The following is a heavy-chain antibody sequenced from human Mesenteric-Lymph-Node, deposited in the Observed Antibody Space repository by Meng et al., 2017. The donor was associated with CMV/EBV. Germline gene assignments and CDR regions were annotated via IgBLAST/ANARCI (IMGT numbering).Heavy chain of an antibody. CDR1: GGAFSGAY. V-gene: IGHV4-34*01. CDR2: INHSGST. CDR3: ARHQRWLKSEGGFNY. J-gene: IGHJ4*02. Sequence: QVQLQQCGAGLLKPSETLSLAFAVYGGAFSGAYWSWIRQPPGKGLEWIGEINHSGSTNYNPSLKSRVTISVDTSKNQFSLKLSSVTAADTAVYYCARHQRWLKSEGGFNYWGQGTLVTVSS. D-gene: IGHD4-23*01.